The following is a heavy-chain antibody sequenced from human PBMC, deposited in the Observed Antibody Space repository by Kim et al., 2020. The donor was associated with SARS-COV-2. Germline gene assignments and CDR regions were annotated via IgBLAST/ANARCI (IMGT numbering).Heavy chain of an antibody. V-gene: IGHV4-59*01. D-gene: IGHD6-13*01. CDR2: ISYSGST. J-gene: IGHJ3*02. CDR1: GGSISSYY. CDR3: ARGESYSSRTDAFDI. Sequence: SETLSLTCTVSGGSISSYYWSWIRQPPGKGLEWIGYISYSGSTNYNPSLKRRVTISVDTSKNQFSLRLSSVTAADTAVYYCARGESYSSRTDAFDIWGQGTMVTVSS.